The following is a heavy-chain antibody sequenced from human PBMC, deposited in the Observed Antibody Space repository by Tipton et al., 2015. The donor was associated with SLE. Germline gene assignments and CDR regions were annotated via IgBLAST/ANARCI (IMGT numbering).Heavy chain of an antibody. J-gene: IGHJ3*02. CDR1: GGSISSHY. V-gene: IGHV4-59*11. CDR2: IYYSGST. Sequence: TLSLTCTVSGGSISSHYWSWIRQPPGKGLELIGYIYYSGSTNYNPSLKSRVTISVDTSKNQFSLKLSSVTAADTAVYYCARETEYDYVWGSYPDIWGKGTMVTVSS. CDR3: ARETEYDYVWGSYPDI. D-gene: IGHD3-16*01.